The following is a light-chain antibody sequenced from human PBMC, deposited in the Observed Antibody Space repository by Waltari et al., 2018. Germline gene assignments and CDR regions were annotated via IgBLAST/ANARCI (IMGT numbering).Light chain of an antibody. CDR1: RSDVGGYNY. J-gene: IGLJ3*02. CDR3: SSYAGSVWV. V-gene: IGLV2-8*01. CDR2: EVS. Sequence: QSALTQPPSASGSPGQSVTISCTGTRSDVGGYNYVSWYQQYPGKAPKLMVYEVSKRPSGVPNRFSGSKSGNTASLTVSGLQADDEADYYCSSYAGSVWVFGGGTTLTVL.